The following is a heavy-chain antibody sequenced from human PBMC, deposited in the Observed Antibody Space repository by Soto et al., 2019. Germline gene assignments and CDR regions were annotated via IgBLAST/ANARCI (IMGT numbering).Heavy chain of an antibody. CDR2: ISSSSSYI. D-gene: IGHD3-3*01. CDR3: ARVPGGSYDFWSGYYNWFDR. CDR1: GFTFSRYS. V-gene: IGHV3-21*01. Sequence: PGGSLRLSCAASGFTFSRYSMNWVRQAPGKXLEWVSSISSSSSYIYYADSVKGRFTIFRDNAKNSLYLQMNSLRAEDTAVYYCARVPGGSYDFWSGYYNWFDRWGQGTLVTVS. J-gene: IGHJ5*02.